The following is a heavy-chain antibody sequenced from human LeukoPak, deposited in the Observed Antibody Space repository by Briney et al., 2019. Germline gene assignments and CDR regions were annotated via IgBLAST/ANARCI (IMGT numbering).Heavy chain of an antibody. D-gene: IGHD1-26*01. Sequence: GGSLRLSCAASGFTFSDHGMHWVRQAPGKGLQWVAVIWYDGINEYYADSVKGRFTISRDNSKNTLYLQMNSLRAEDTALYYCAKPERSGSYSYYFDSWGQGTLVTVSS. CDR2: IWYDGINE. CDR1: GFTFSDHG. V-gene: IGHV3-33*06. J-gene: IGHJ4*02. CDR3: AKPERSGSYSYYFDS.